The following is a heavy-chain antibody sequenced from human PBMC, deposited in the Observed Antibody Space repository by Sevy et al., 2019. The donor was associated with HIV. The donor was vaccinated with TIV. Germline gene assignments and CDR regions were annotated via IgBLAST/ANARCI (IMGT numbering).Heavy chain of an antibody. CDR2: INPNSGGT. D-gene: IGHD6-13*01. J-gene: IGHJ4*02. Sequence: ASVKVSCKASGYTFTGYYMHWVRQAPGQGLEWMGGINPNSGGTNYAQKFQGWVTMTMDTSISTAYMELSRLRSDDTAVYYCARGSSSWDYYFDYWGQGTLVTVSS. V-gene: IGHV1-2*04. CDR3: ARGSSSWDYYFDY. CDR1: GYTFTGYY.